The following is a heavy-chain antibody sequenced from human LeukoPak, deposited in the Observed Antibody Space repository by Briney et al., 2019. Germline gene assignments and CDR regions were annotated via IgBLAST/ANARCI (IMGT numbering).Heavy chain of an antibody. CDR3: ARANWNDARGYYYYYMDV. CDR1: GYTFTSYY. CDR2: INPSGGST. D-gene: IGHD1-1*01. J-gene: IGHJ6*03. Sequence: ASVKVSCKASGYTFTSYYMHWVRQAPGQGLEWMGIINPSGGSTSYAQKFQGRVTMTRDTSTSTVYMELSSLRSEDTAVYYCARANWNDARGYYYYYMDVWGKGTTVTVSS. V-gene: IGHV1-46*01.